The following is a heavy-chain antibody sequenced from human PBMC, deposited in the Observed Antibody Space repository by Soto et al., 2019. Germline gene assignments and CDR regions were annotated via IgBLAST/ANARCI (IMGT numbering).Heavy chain of an antibody. CDR3: ARGLYLAAGT. D-gene: IGHD6-13*01. Sequence: QVQLVESGGGVVQPGRSLRLSCAASGFTFSSYAMHWVRQAPGKGLEWVAVISYDGSNKYYADSVKGRFTISRDNSKNTLYLQMNSLRAEDTAVYYCARGLYLAAGTWGQGTLVTVSS. CDR1: GFTFSSYA. V-gene: IGHV3-30-3*01. CDR2: ISYDGSNK. J-gene: IGHJ4*02.